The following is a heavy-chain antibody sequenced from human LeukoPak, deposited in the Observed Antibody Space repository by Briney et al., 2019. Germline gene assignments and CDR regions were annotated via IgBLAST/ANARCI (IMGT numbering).Heavy chain of an antibody. Sequence: GGSLRLSRAASGFTFSSYSMNWVRQAPGKGLEWVSSISSSSSYIYYADSVKGRFTISRDNAKNSLYLQMDSLRAEDTAVYYCARDDHTAAYYDILTGYYRGWYYFDYWGQGTLVTVSS. CDR3: ARDDHTAAYYDILTGYYRGWYYFDY. V-gene: IGHV3-21*01. D-gene: IGHD3-9*01. CDR2: ISSSSSYI. CDR1: GFTFSSYS. J-gene: IGHJ4*02.